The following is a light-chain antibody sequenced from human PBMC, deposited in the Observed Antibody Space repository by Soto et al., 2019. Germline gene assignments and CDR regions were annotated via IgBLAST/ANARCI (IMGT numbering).Light chain of an antibody. CDR3: QQYNSYSIT. CDR1: QSISSW. J-gene: IGKJ5*01. CDR2: DAS. Sequence: DIQMTQSPSTLSASVGDRVTITCRASQSISSWLAWYQQKPGKAPKLLIYDASSLESGVPSRFSGSGSGTEFTLTISSLQPDDFETYYCQQYNSYSITFGRGTRLEIK. V-gene: IGKV1-5*01.